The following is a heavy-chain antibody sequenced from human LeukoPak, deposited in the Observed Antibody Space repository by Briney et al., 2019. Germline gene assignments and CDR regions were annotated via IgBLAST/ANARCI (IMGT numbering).Heavy chain of an antibody. D-gene: IGHD6-13*01. Sequence: PSETLSLTCTVSGGSISSYYWSWIRQPPGKGLEWIGEINHSGSTNYNPSLKSRVTISVDTSKNQFSLKLSSVTAADTAVYYCARLLGIAAAGLDYWGQGTLVTVSS. CDR3: ARLLGIAAAGLDY. J-gene: IGHJ4*02. CDR1: GGSISSYY. CDR2: INHSGST. V-gene: IGHV4-34*01.